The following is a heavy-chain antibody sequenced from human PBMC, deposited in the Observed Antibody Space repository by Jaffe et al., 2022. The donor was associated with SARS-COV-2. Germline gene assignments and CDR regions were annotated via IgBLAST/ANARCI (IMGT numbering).Heavy chain of an antibody. J-gene: IGHJ4*02. CDR3: AAIGSSSPRGY. CDR2: INHSGST. Sequence: QVQLQQWGAGLLKPSETLSLTCAVYGGSFSGYYWSWIRQPPGKGLEWIGEINHSGSTNYNPSLKSRVTISVDTSKNQFSLKLSSVTAADTAVYYCAAIGSSSPRGYWGQGTLVTVSS. D-gene: IGHD6-13*01. CDR1: GGSFSGYY. V-gene: IGHV4-34*01.